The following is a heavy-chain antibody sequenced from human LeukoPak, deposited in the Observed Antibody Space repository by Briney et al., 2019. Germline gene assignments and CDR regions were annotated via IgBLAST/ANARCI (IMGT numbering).Heavy chain of an antibody. CDR3: ARDLSYSRGDAFDL. D-gene: IGHD3-22*01. CDR2: ISSSSNYM. J-gene: IGHJ3*01. V-gene: IGHV3-21*01. Sequence: GGSLRLSCAASGFIFSRYSMNWVRQTPGRGLEWVASISSSSNYMYYTDSVKGRFTISRDDAKDSLYLQMSSLRADDTAVYYCARDLSYSRGDAFDLWSQGTMVTVSS. CDR1: GFIFSRYS.